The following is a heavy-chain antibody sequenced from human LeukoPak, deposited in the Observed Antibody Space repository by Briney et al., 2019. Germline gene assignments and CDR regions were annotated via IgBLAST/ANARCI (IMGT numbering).Heavy chain of an antibody. Sequence: GGTLRLSCAAPGFTFSSYGMHWVRQAPSKGLEWVAVIRYDGSNKYYADSVKGRFTISRDNSKNTLYLQMNSLRAEDTAVYYCAKRGGDVLLWFGELFSDYYYMDVWGKGTTVTISS. D-gene: IGHD3-10*01. J-gene: IGHJ6*03. CDR2: IRYDGSNK. V-gene: IGHV3-30*02. CDR1: GFTFSSYG. CDR3: AKRGGDVLLWFGELFSDYYYMDV.